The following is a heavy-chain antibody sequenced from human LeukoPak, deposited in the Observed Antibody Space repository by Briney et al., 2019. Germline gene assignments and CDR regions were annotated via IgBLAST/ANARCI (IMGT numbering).Heavy chain of an antibody. Sequence: SGGSLRLSCAASGFTFSSYEMNWVRQAPGKGLEWVSLISHDGNSRKYADSVKGRFIVSRDNSKNTLYLQMNSLRSEDTAVYYCASDSAWNLHGGYLDHWGQGTLVSVSS. J-gene: IGHJ4*02. CDR1: GFTFSSYE. D-gene: IGHD2-15*01. CDR2: ISHDGNSR. CDR3: ASDSAWNLHGGYLDH. V-gene: IGHV3-30*03.